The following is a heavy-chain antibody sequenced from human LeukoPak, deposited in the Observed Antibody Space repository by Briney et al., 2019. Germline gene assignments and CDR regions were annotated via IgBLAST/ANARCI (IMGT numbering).Heavy chain of an antibody. J-gene: IGHJ4*02. Sequence: GSLRLSCAASGFTFSSYWMHWVRQAPGKGLVWVSRINSDGSGTSYADSVKGRFTISRDNAKNTLYLQMNSLRAEDTAVYYCARGHSSSWYAIDYWGQGTLVTVSS. CDR1: GFTFSSYW. D-gene: IGHD6-13*01. CDR2: INSDGSGT. V-gene: IGHV3-74*01. CDR3: ARGHSSSWYAIDY.